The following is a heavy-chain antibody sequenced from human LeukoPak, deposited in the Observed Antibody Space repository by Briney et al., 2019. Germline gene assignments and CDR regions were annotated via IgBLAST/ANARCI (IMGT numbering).Heavy chain of an antibody. CDR1: GGSFSGYY. V-gene: IGHV4-34*01. CDR2: TNHSGST. Sequence: SETLSLTCAVYGGSFSGYYWGWIRQPPGKGLEWIGETNHSGSTNYNPSLKSRVTISVDTSKNQFSLKLSSVTAADTAVYYCARGFHRPYYYYMDVWGKGTTVTVSS. J-gene: IGHJ6*03. CDR3: ARGFHRPYYYYMDV.